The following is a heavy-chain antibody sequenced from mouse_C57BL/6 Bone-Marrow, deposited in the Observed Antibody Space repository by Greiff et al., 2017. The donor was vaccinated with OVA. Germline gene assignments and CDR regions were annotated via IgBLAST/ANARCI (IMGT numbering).Heavy chain of an antibody. V-gene: IGHV14-4*01. D-gene: IGHD2-1*01. CDR1: GFNFKDDY. Sequence: VQLQQSGAELVRPGASVKLSCTASGFNFKDDYMHWVKQRPEQGLEWIGWIYPENGDTEYASKFQGKATITAETSSNTAYLQLSSLTSEDTAVYYWTSYGNIDYWGQGTTLTVSS. J-gene: IGHJ2*01. CDR2: IYPENGDT. CDR3: TSYGNIDY.